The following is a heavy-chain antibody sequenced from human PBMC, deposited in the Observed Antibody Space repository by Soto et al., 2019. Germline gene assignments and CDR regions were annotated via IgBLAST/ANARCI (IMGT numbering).Heavy chain of an antibody. CDR2: ISAYNGNT. J-gene: IGHJ5*02. CDR1: GYTFTSYA. V-gene: IGHV1-18*01. Sequence: ASVKVYCKASGYTFTSYAMHWVRQAPGQGLEWMGWISAYNGNTNYAQKLQGRVTMTTDTSTSTAYMELRSLRSDDTAVYYCARVKAAYCGGDCRYNWFDPWGQGTLVTVSS. CDR3: ARVKAAYCGGDCRYNWFDP. D-gene: IGHD2-21*02.